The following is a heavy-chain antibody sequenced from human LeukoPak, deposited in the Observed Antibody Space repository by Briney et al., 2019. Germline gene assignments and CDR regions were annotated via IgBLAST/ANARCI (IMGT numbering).Heavy chain of an antibody. CDR1: GFTFSNYV. Sequence: PGGSLRLSCAASGFTFSNYVMSWVRQAPGKGLVWVSVISDGGGTIFYTDSVEGRFTISRDNSKNTLYLQMNSLRDEDTAIYYCAKGSFSGWGHFDYWGQGALVTVSS. CDR3: AKGSFSGWGHFDY. D-gene: IGHD6-19*01. J-gene: IGHJ4*02. V-gene: IGHV3-23*01. CDR2: ISDGGGTI.